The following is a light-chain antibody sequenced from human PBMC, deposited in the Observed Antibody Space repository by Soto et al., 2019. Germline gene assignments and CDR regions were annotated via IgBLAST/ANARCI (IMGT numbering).Light chain of an antibody. CDR2: DAS. CDR3: QQYDNLLQLT. V-gene: IGKV1-33*01. Sequence: DIQMTQSPSSLSASVGDRVTITCQASQDISNYLNWYQQKPGKAPKLLIYDASNLETGVPSRFSGSGSGTDCTFTISSLQTEDIATYYCQQYDNLLQLTFGGGTKVEIK. CDR1: QDISNY. J-gene: IGKJ4*01.